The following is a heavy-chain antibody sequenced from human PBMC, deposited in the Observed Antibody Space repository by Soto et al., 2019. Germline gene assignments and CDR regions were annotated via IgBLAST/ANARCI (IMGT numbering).Heavy chain of an antibody. J-gene: IGHJ5*02. CDR2: IYWNDDK. CDR1: GFSLSTSAVG. D-gene: IGHD2-21*02. Sequence: QITLKESGPTLVKPTQTLTLTCTFSGFSLSTSAVGVGWIRQPPGKALEWLALIYWNDDKRYSPSLKSRLTITKDTSRNQVVLTMTNMDPVDTATYYCAHTAAPTAKLFSWFDPWGQGTLVTVSS. V-gene: IGHV2-5*01. CDR3: AHTAAPTAKLFSWFDP.